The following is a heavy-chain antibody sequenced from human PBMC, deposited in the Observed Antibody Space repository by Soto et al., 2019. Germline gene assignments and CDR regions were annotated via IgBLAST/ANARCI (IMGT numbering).Heavy chain of an antibody. V-gene: IGHV3-74*01. D-gene: IGHD1-7*01. J-gene: IGHJ6*02. Sequence: GGALRLSCATSGFTFSNYWMHWVRQAPGKGPVWVSRINEDESNTNYADSVKGRFTISRDNAKNTLYLQMNSLRAEDTAVYFCAGGMELGDGHHYYGLDVWGQGTTVTVSS. CDR2: INEDESNT. CDR1: GFTFSNYW. CDR3: AGGMELGDGHHYYGLDV.